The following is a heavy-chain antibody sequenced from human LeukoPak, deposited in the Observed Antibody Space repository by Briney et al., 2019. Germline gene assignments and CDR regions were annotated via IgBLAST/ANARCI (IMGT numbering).Heavy chain of an antibody. V-gene: IGHV4-39*07. CDR3: ARYFDWLPFDY. J-gene: IGHJ4*02. CDR2: IYYSGST. D-gene: IGHD3-9*01. Sequence: SETLSLTCTVSGGSISSSSYYWGWIRQPPGKGLEWIGSIYYSGSTYYNPSLKSRVTISVDTSKNQFSLKLSSVTAADTAVYYCARYFDWLPFDYWGQGTLVTVSS. CDR1: GGSISSSSYY.